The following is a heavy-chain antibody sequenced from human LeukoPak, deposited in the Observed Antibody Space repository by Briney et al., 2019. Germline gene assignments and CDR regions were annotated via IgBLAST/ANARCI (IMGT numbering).Heavy chain of an antibody. CDR3: ARGGNWNSYYFDY. Sequence: SETLSLTCTVSGGSIRSGGYFWHWIWQPAGKGLEWIGHVYTSGSTSYNPSLKSRVTILVDTSKDQFSLKLTSVTAADTAVYYCARGGNWNSYYFDYWGQGTPVTVSS. V-gene: IGHV4-61*09. J-gene: IGHJ4*02. D-gene: IGHD1-1*01. CDR2: VYTSGST. CDR1: GGSIRSGGYF.